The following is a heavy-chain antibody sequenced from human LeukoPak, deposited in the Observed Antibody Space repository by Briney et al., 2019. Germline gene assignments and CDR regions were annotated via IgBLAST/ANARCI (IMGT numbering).Heavy chain of an antibody. J-gene: IGHJ6*03. V-gene: IGHV1-69*05. CDR2: IIPIFGTA. D-gene: IGHD6-13*01. CDR1: GGTFSSYA. CDR3: ARVTIAAQAYYYYYMDV. Sequence: GASVKVSCKASGGTFSSYAISWVRQAPGQGLEWMGGIIPIFGTANYAQKFQGRVTITTDDSTSTAYMELSSLRSEDTAVYYCARVTIAAQAYYYYYMDVWGKGTTVTVSS.